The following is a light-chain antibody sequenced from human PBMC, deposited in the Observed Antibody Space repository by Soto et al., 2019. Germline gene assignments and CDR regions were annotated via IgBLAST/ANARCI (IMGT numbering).Light chain of an antibody. V-gene: IGKV3-20*01. Sequence: IVLTQSPGTLSLSPGERATLSCRASDSVSISYLACYQQRSGQAPRRLIYGASTRATGIPDRFSGSGSWSDFTLTISGLEPVDAAVYFCQQWGNSPRVTFGGGTKVEIK. J-gene: IGKJ4*01. CDR3: QQWGNSPRVT. CDR2: GAS. CDR1: DSVSISY.